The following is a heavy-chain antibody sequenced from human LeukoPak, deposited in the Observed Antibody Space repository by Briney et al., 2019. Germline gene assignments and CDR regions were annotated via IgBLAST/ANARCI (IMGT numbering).Heavy chain of an antibody. D-gene: IGHD4-17*01. CDR1: GGSISSSSYY. CDR2: IYYSGST. J-gene: IGHJ5*02. Sequence: SETLSLTCTVSGGSISSSSYYWGWIRQPPGKGLEWIGSIYYSGSTYYNPSLKSRVTISVDTSKNQFSLKLSSVTAADTAVYYCVRQRGTVTTIENWFDPWGQGTLVTVSS. V-gene: IGHV4-39*01. CDR3: VRQRGTVTTIENWFDP.